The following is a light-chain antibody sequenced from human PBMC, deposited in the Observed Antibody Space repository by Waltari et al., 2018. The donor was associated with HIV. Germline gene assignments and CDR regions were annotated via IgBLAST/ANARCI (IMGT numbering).Light chain of an antibody. CDR1: SSTIGGHA. CDR3: AAWDDSLDGPV. J-gene: IGLJ2*01. V-gene: IGLV1-44*01. Sequence: QSVLTQPPSASWTPGQRGIISCSGTSSTIGGHAVSWYQPLPGAPPTLLIFGNNQRSSGVPDRFSGSKSATSASLAISGLRSVDEADYSCAAWDDSLDGPVFGGGTKLTVL. CDR2: GNN.